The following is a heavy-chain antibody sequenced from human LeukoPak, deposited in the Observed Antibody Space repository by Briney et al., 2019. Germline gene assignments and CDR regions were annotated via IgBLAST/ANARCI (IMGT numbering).Heavy chain of an antibody. V-gene: IGHV4-39*01. CDR2: IYYSGST. CDR3: ARPSLIGDGGGY. CDR1: GGSISSSSYY. J-gene: IGHJ4*02. Sequence: PSETLSLTCTVSGGSISSSSYYWGWIRQPPGKGLEWIGSIYYSGSTYYNPSLKSRVTISVDTSKNQFSLKLSSVTAADTAVYYCARPSLIGDGGGYWGQGTLVTVSS. D-gene: IGHD3-16*01.